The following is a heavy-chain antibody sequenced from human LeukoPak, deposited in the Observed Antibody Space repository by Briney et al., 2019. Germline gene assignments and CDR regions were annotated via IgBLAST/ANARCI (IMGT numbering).Heavy chain of an antibody. J-gene: IGHJ3*02. CDR3: ARTRGVPLAAFDI. V-gene: IGHV4-34*01. Sequence: SETLSLTCAVYGGSFNDYYWIWIRQPPGKGLEWIGEIKPSGRTNYNPSLESRVTISVDTSKNHFSLKLSSVTAVDTAVYYCARTRGVPLAAFDIWGQGTMVTVSS. CDR1: GGSFNDYY. D-gene: IGHD2-2*01. CDR2: IKPSGRT.